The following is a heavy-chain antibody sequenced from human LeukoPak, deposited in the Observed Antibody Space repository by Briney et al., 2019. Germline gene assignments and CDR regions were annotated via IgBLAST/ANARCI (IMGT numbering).Heavy chain of an antibody. CDR3: ARDSAFKNYGGYWPVPVDY. Sequence: GASVKVSCKASGYTFTGYYMHWVRQAPGQGLEWMGRINPNSGGTNYAQKFQGRVTMTTDTSTSTAYMELRSLRSDDTAVYYCARDSAFKNYGGYWPVPVDYWGQGTLVTVSS. CDR1: GYTFTGYY. CDR2: INPNSGGT. D-gene: IGHD4-17*01. V-gene: IGHV1-2*06. J-gene: IGHJ4*02.